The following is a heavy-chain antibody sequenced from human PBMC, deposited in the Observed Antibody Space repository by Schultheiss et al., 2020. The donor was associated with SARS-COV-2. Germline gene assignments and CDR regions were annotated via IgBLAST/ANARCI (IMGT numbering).Heavy chain of an antibody. CDR3: ARVYSGTRSYYMDV. CDR2: LYYSGST. D-gene: IGHD1-26*01. J-gene: IGHJ6*03. V-gene: IGHV4-59*11. CDR1: GGSIYSHY. Sequence: SETLSLTCTVSGGSIYSHYWSWIRQPPGKGLEWIGFLYYSGSTNYNPSLTGRVTVSGDTSKNQLSLKLTSVTAADTAVYFCARVYSGTRSYYMDVWGKGTAVTVSS.